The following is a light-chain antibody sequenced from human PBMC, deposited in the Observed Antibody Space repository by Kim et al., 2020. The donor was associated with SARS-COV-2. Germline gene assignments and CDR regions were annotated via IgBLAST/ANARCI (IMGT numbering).Light chain of an antibody. Sequence: SPGQTASITCSGDKLGDKYACWYQQKPGQSPVLVIYQDSKRPSGIPERFSGSNSGNTATLTISGTQAMDEADYYCQAWDSSTALVVFGGGTQLTVL. CDR1: KLGDKY. V-gene: IGLV3-1*01. J-gene: IGLJ2*01. CDR2: QDS. CDR3: QAWDSSTALVV.